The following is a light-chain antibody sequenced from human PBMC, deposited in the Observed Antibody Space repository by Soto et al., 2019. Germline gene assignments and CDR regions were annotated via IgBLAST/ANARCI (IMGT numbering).Light chain of an antibody. CDR1: NSNLGAGYD. CDR3: QAYDYSLTAFV. V-gene: IGLV1-40*01. J-gene: IGLJ3*02. Sequence: QSVGTQPPSVSGAPGQRVTISCTGNNSNLGAGYDVHLYQQLPGAAPKLVIFGNRNRPSGVPERFSGSKSGTSASLAITGLQAEDEADYYCQAYDYSLTAFVFGGGTKVTVL. CDR2: GNR.